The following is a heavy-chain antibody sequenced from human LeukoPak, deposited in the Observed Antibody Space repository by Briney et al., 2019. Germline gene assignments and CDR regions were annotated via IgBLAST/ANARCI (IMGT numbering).Heavy chain of an antibody. CDR2: IYSGGST. V-gene: IGHV3-66*01. D-gene: IGHD6-13*01. Sequence: GGSLRLSCAASGFTVSSNYMSWVRQAPGKGLEWVSVIYSGGSTYYADSVKGRFTISRDNSKNTLYLQMNSLRAEDTAVYYCARVPGYSSSWFDYWGQGTLVTVSS. J-gene: IGHJ4*02. CDR3: ARVPGYSSSWFDY. CDR1: GFTVSSNY.